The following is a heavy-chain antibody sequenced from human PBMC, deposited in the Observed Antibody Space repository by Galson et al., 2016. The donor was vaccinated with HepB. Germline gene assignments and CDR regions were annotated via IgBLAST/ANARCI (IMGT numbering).Heavy chain of an antibody. CDR3: ARAYQYTLDD. J-gene: IGHJ4*02. Sequence: SLRLSCAASGLTFGGFWMTWVRQAPGKGLEWVATINQDGSEKQYVDSVRGRFTISRDNAKNSLYLQMNSLRAEDAAVYFCARAYQYTLDDWGQGTLVTVSS. D-gene: IGHD1-1*01. V-gene: IGHV3-7*04. CDR2: INQDGSEK. CDR1: GLTFGGFW.